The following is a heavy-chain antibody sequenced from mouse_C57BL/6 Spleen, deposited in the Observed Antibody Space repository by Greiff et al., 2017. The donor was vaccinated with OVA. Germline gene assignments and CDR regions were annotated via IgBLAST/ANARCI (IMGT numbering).Heavy chain of an antibody. CDR3: AIEYPFSYYGSVDY. CDR2: IWSGGST. J-gene: IGHJ2*01. D-gene: IGHD1-1*01. Sequence: QVQLKQSGPGLVQPSQSLSITCTVSGFSLTSYGVHWVRQSPGKGLEWLGVIWSGGSTDYNAAFLSRLSISKDYSKSQVFFQMNSLQAHVTSISFCAIEYPFSYYGSVDYWGQGTTLTVSS. V-gene: IGHV2-2*01. CDR1: GFSLTSYG.